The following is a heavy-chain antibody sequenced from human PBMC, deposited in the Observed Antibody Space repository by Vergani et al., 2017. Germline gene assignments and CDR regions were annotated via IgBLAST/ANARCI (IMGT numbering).Heavy chain of an antibody. CDR2: INPSGGST. CDR1: GYPFTSYY. D-gene: IGHD3-3*01. V-gene: IGHV1-46*01. J-gene: IGHJ6*03. CDR3: ARSDGKNPIRFLEWFMDV. Sequence: QVQLVQSGAEVKKPGASVKVSCKASGYPFTSYYMHWVRQAPGQGLEWMGIINPSGGSTSYAQKFQGRVTMTRDTSTSTVYMELSSLRSEDTAVYYCARSDGKNPIRFLEWFMDVWGKGTTVTVSS.